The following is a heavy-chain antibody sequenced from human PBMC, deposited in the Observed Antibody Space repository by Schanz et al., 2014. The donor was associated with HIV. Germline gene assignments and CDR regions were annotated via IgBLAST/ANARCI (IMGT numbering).Heavy chain of an antibody. J-gene: IGHJ2*01. CDR3: AKGYTSSSVFNL. CDR2: IWYDGSNK. CDR1: GFTFTSFG. V-gene: IGHV3-33*06. D-gene: IGHD6-6*01. Sequence: QVQLVESGGGVVQPGRSLRLSCAASGFTFTSFGMHWVRQAPGKGLDWVAVIWYDGSNKYYADSVKGRFTISRDNSKNTLYLQMNSLRAEDTAVYYCAKGYTSSSVFNLWGRGTLVTVSS.